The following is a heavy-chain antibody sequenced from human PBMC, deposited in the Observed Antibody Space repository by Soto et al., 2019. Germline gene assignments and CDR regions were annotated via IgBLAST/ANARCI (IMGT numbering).Heavy chain of an antibody. J-gene: IGHJ4*02. Sequence: QVLLMQSGPEVKKPGASVKVSCKASGYTFHNYGISWVRQVPGQGLEWMGWISGYNGNTNDAPKIQGRVTVTRDTSTATAYLELRGRRSDDTAIYYCARGSASFDLWGQGALVTVSS. CDR2: ISGYNGNT. CDR3: ARGSASFDL. D-gene: IGHD1-26*01. V-gene: IGHV1-18*01. CDR1: GYTFHNYG.